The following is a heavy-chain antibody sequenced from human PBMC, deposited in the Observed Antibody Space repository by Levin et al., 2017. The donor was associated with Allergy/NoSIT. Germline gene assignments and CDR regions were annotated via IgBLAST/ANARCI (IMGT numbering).Heavy chain of an antibody. CDR1: GFTFSSYG. CDR2: IWYDGSNK. J-gene: IGHJ4*02. D-gene: IGHD6-19*01. CDR3: ARDKISSGGWPFCDY. Sequence: GGSLRLSCAASGFTFSSYGMHWVRQAPGKGLEWVAVIWYDGSNKYYADSVKGRFTISRDNSKNTLYLQMNSLRAEDTAVYYCARDKISSGGWPFCDYWGQGTLVTVSS. V-gene: IGHV3-33*01.